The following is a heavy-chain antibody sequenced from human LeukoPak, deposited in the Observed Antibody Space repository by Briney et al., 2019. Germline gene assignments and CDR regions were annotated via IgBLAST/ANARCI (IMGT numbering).Heavy chain of an antibody. CDR3: ARVIGGPGYPRIAVAGLSP. CDR1: GGTFSSYA. J-gene: IGHJ5*02. CDR2: MNPNSGNT. Sequence: ASVKVSCKASGGTFSSYAISWVRQAPGQGLEWMGWMNPNSGNTGYAQKFQGRVTMTRNTSISTAYMELSSLRSEDTAVYYCARVIGGPGYPRIAVAGLSPWGQGTLVTVSS. V-gene: IGHV1-8*02. D-gene: IGHD6-19*01.